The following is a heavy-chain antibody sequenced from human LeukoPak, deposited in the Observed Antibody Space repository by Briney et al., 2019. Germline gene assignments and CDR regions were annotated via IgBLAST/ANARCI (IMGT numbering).Heavy chain of an antibody. V-gene: IGHV3-7*01. Sequence: GGSLRLSCADSGFTFSSYWMSWVRQAPGKGLEWVANIKHDASEKYFMESLKGRFTISRDNAKNSLYLQMNSLRAEDTAVYYCARGYYDSNAQLFDYWGQGTLVTVSS. CDR3: ARGYYDSNAQLFDY. CDR1: GFTFSSYW. CDR2: IKHDASEK. D-gene: IGHD3-22*01. J-gene: IGHJ4*02.